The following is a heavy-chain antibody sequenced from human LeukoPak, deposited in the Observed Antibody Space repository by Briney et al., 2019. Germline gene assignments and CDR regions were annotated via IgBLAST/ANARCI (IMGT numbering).Heavy chain of an antibody. CDR1: GFTFSNYW. V-gene: IGHV3-74*01. D-gene: IGHD6-13*01. CDR3: ARGSGRWAAAGTHMDV. CDR2: INDDGSAT. Sequence: GGSLRLSCAASGFTFSNYWMHWVRQVPGKGLVWVSRINDDGSATFYADSVKGRFTISRDNAKNTLFLQMSSLRAEDTAVYFCARGSGRWAAAGTHMDVWGKGTTVTISS. J-gene: IGHJ6*03.